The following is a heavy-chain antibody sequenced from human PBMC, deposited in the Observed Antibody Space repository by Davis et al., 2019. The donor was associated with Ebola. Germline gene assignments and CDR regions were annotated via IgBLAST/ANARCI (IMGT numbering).Heavy chain of an antibody. CDR2: IIPIFGTA. Sequence: SVKVSCKASGGTFSSYAISWVRQAPGQGLEWMGGIIPIFGTANYAQNRVTITADESTSTAYMELSSLRSEDTAVYYCARDSRLVTVVVAATPGAWDYWGQGTLVTVSS. V-gene: IGHV1-69*13. CDR1: GGTFSSYA. D-gene: IGHD2-15*01. J-gene: IGHJ4*02. CDR3: ARDSRLVTVVVAATPGAWDY.